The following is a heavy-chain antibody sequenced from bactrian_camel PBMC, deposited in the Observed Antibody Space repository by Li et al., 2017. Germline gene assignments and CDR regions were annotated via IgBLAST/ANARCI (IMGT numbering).Heavy chain of an antibody. CDR1: AQTTTSLC. CDR2: IPGARTGLIGA. V-gene: IGHV3S1*01. Sequence: VQLVESGGGSVQAGGSLRLSCATVAQTTTSLCMAWFRQVPGEEREWVANIPGARTGLIGAHYADSVKGRFTISRDNAKNTLYLQLNSLKTGDTAIYYCAKGSRDFVLYLPKKYWGQGTQVTVS. CDR3: AKGSRDFVLYLPKKY. D-gene: IGHD3*01. J-gene: IGHJ4*01.